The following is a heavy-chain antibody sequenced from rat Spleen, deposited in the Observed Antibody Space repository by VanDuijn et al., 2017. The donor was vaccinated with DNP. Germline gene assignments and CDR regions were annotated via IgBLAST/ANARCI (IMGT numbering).Heavy chain of an antibody. CDR3: ARLDPWFAY. CDR2: ISNGGGNA. Sequence: EVQLVESGGDLVQPGGSLKLSCIASGFTFNNYYMTWIRQVPGKGLEWIASISNGGGNAYYRDSVKGRFTISRDNAKNTQYLQMESLRSEDTATYYCARLDPWFAYWGQGTLVTVSS. J-gene: IGHJ3*01. CDR1: GFTFNNYY. V-gene: IGHV5-31*01.